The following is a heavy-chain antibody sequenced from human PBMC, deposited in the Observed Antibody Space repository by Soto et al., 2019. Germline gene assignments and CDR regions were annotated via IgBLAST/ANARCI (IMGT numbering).Heavy chain of an antibody. J-gene: IGHJ3*02. V-gene: IGHV1-8*01. Sequence: ASVKVSCKASGYTFTSYDINWVRQATGQGLEWMGWMNPNSGNTGYAQKFQGRVTMTRNTSISTAYMELSSLRSEDTAVYYCARGLDLATTVNAFDIRGQGTMVTVSS. CDR2: MNPNSGNT. CDR1: GYTFTSYD. CDR3: ARGLDLATTVNAFDI. D-gene: IGHD4-17*01.